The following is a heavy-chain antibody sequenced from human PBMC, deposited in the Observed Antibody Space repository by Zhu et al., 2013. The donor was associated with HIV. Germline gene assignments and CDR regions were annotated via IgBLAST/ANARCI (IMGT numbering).Heavy chain of an antibody. CDR3: AGSYDRGWSPDH. Sequence: QVQLVQSGAEVKKPGASVKVSCKASGFPFSNYAMHWVRQAPGQRFEWMGWFNAGNGDTKYSQKLEDRVTITRDYMEVRSLRYEDTAVYYCAGSYDRGWSPDHWGQGTLVTVSS. CDR1: GFPFSNYA. D-gene: IGHD6-19*01. J-gene: IGHJ5*02. CDR2: FNAGNGDT. V-gene: IGHV1-3*01.